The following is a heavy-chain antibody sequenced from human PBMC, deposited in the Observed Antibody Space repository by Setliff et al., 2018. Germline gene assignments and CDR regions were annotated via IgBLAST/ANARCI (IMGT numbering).Heavy chain of an antibody. J-gene: IGHJ4*02. V-gene: IGHV3-20*04. D-gene: IGHD1-20*01. CDR2: IKWNGGDR. CDR1: GFTFDDYD. CDR3: ARETITGTRSFDY. Sequence: GGSLRLSCVASGFTFDDYDMAWVRQAPGKGLEWVAGIKWNGGDRGYADSVKGRFTISRDNAKNSLYLQMNSLRVEDTAVYYCARETITGTRSFDYWGQGTLVTVSS.